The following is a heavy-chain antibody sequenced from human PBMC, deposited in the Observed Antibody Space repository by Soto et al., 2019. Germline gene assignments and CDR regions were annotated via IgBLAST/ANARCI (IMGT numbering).Heavy chain of an antibody. CDR2: INAGKGNT. CDR3: ARDLGGWTDY. D-gene: IGHD2-15*01. J-gene: IGHJ4*02. V-gene: IGHV1-3*01. Sequence: AASVNVSCKASGYTFTSYAMHWVRQAPGQRLEGMGWINAGKGNTKYSQKFQGRVTITRDTSASTAYMELSSLRSEDTAVYYCARDLGGWTDYWGQGTLVTVSS. CDR1: GYTFTSYA.